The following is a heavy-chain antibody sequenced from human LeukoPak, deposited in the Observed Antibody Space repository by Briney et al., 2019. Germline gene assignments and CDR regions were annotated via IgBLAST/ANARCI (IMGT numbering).Heavy chain of an antibody. CDR1: GFTFSGYA. J-gene: IGHJ5*02. D-gene: IGHD6-6*01. Sequence: GGSLRLSCAASGFTFSGYAMSWVRQAPGKGLEWVSAISGSGGSTYYADSVKGRFTISRDNSKNTLYLQMNSLRAEDTAVYYCAKDPGAARPKFLSWFDPWGQGTLVTVSS. CDR2: ISGSGGST. CDR3: AKDPGAARPKFLSWFDP. V-gene: IGHV3-23*01.